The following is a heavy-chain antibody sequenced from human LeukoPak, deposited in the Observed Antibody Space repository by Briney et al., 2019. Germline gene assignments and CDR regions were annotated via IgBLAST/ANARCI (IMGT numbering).Heavy chain of an antibody. Sequence: PGGSLRLSCAASGFTFSSYGMHWVRQAPGKGLEWVAVISYDGSNKYYADSVKGRFTISRDNSKNTLYLQMNSLRTEDTAVYYCARSNSYAFDYWGQGTLVTVSS. D-gene: IGHD3-16*01. J-gene: IGHJ4*02. CDR1: GFTFSSYG. V-gene: IGHV3-30*03. CDR3: ARSNSYAFDY. CDR2: ISYDGSNK.